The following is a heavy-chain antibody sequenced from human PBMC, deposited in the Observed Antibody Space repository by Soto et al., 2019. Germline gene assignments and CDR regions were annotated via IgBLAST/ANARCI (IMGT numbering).Heavy chain of an antibody. J-gene: IGHJ3*01. CDR3: ARPQYLPDDVLDV. D-gene: IGHD2-2*01. Sequence: RVSLRCSSAASGFPFTNYWMQWVRQAPWKGLVSLSSINSDGRSTSHADSVKGRFTISRDNAKNTLYLQMSSLRAEDTAVYYCARPQYLPDDVLDVWGRGKVVTVSS. CDR2: INSDGRST. CDR1: GFPFTNYW. V-gene: IGHV3-74*01.